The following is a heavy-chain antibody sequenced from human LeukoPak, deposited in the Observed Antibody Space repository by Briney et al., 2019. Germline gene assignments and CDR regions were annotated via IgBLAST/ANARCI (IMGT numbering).Heavy chain of an antibody. D-gene: IGHD3-3*01. CDR2: ISSSGSTI. Sequence: PGGSLRLSCAASGFTFSDYYMSWIRQAPGKGLEWVSYISSSGSTIYYADSVKGRFTVSRDNAKNSLYLQMNSLRAEDTAVYYCARDAGAIFGPHYYMDVWGKGTTVTVSS. CDR3: ARDAGAIFGPHYYMDV. J-gene: IGHJ6*03. CDR1: GFTFSDYY. V-gene: IGHV3-11*04.